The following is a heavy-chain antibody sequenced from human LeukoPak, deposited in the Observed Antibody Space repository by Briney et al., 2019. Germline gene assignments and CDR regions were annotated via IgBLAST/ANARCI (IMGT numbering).Heavy chain of an antibody. V-gene: IGHV4-31*03. CDR2: ISYSGST. J-gene: IGHJ4*02. CDR3: ASGGGYSYGYFDY. D-gene: IGHD5-18*01. CDR1: GGSISSGGYY. Sequence: PSQTLSLTCTVSGGSISSGGYYWSWIRQHPGKGLEWIGYISYSGSTYYNPSLKGRPTISVDSSKNQFSLRLTSVTAADTAVYYCASGGGYSYGYFDYWGQGTLVTVSS.